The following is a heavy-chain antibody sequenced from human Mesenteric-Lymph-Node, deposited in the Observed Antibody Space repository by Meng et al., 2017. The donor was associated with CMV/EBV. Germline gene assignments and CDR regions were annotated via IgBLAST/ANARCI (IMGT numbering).Heavy chain of an antibody. D-gene: IGHD2-8*01. CDR1: GVTFNTCG. CDR3: AQNGPH. V-gene: IGHV3-23*01. Sequence: GCMRLCCGASGVTFNTCGRSWVGQAPGKGRGRNSAIDADGGSTYYADSVKGRFTISRDNSRNTLYLQMRSLRVEDTAIYYCAQNGPHWGQGTLVTVSS. CDR2: IDADGGST. J-gene: IGHJ4*02.